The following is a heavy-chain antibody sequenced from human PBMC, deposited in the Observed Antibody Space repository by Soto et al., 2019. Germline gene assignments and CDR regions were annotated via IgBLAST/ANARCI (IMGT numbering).Heavy chain of an antibody. D-gene: IGHD3-9*01. CDR3: ALLSDNYDILTGYYRGYYYYGMDV. Sequence: SETLSLTCTVSGGSISSGGYYWSWIRQHPGKGLEWIGYIYYSGSTYYNPSLKSRVTISVDTSKNHFSLKLSSVTAADTAVYYCALLSDNYDILTGYYRGYYYYGMDVWGQGTTVTVSS. CDR1: GGSISSGGYY. J-gene: IGHJ6*02. CDR2: IYYSGST. V-gene: IGHV4-31*03.